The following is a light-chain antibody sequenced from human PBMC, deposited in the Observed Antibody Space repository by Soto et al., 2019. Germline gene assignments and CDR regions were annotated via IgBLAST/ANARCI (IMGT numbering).Light chain of an antibody. CDR3: PHYNNWPYT. Sequence: EIVMTQSPATLSVSPGERATLSCRASQSVSSNLAWYQQKPGQAPRLLIYGASTRATGIPVRFSGSGSGTDLTLTISSLQSEDFAIYYCPHYNNWPYTVGQGTQVDIK. J-gene: IGKJ2*01. CDR1: QSVSSN. V-gene: IGKV3-15*01. CDR2: GAS.